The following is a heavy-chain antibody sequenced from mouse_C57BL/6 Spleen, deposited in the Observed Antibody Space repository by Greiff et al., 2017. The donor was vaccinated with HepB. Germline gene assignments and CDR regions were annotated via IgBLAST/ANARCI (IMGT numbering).Heavy chain of an antibody. Sequence: VQLQQPGAELVRPGSSVKLSCKASGYTFTSYWMHWVKQRPIQGLEWIGNIDPSDSETHYNQKFKDKATLTVDKSSSTAYMQLSSLTSEDSAVYYCARGGYDYDPCYAMDYGGQGTSVTVSS. J-gene: IGHJ4*01. V-gene: IGHV1-52*01. CDR2: IDPSDSET. CDR1: GYTFTSYW. D-gene: IGHD2-4*01. CDR3: ARGGYDYDPCYAMDY.